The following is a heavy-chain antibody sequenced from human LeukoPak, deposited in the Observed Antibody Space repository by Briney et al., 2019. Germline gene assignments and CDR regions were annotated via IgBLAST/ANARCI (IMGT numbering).Heavy chain of an antibody. V-gene: IGHV1-18*01. CDR2: ISAYNGNT. D-gene: IGHD3-3*01. J-gene: IGHJ4*02. Sequence: VASVKVSXKASGYTFTSYGISWVRQAPGQGLEWMGWISAYNGNTNYAQKLQGRVTMTTDTSTSTAYMELRSLRSDDTAVYYCARDLPSTIFRGFDYWGQGTLVTVSS. CDR3: ARDLPSTIFRGFDY. CDR1: GYTFTSYG.